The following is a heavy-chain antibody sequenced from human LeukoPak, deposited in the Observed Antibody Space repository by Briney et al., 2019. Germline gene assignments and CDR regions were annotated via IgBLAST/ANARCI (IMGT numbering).Heavy chain of an antibody. D-gene: IGHD3-3*01. J-gene: IGHJ4*02. Sequence: GGSLRLSCAASGFSVTSNYMSWVRQAPGKGLEWVSVLYGGVSTFYPDSVKGRFTISRDTSKNVVYLQMNTVRAEDTAVYFCVKGTDFWSGYSFDHWGQGVLVTVSS. CDR2: LYGGVST. V-gene: IGHV3-53*01. CDR1: GFSVTSNY. CDR3: VKGTDFWSGYSFDH.